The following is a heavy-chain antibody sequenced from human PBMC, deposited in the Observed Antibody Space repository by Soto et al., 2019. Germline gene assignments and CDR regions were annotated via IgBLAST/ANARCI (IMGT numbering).Heavy chain of an antibody. Sequence: GESLKISCKGSGYSFTSYWISWVRQMPGKGLEWMGRIDPSDSYTNYSPSFQGHVTISADKSISTAYLQWSSLKASDTAMYYCARLFPTTPLYYYDSSGYYLYNWFDPWGQGTLVTVSS. CDR2: IDPSDSYT. J-gene: IGHJ5*02. V-gene: IGHV5-10-1*01. CDR1: GYSFTSYW. CDR3: ARLFPTTPLYYYDSSGYYLYNWFDP. D-gene: IGHD3-22*01.